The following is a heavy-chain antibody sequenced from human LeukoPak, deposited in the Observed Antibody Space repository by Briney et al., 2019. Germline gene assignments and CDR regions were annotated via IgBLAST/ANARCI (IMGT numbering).Heavy chain of an antibody. CDR3: ASRYYYDSSGYFFDY. CDR1: GGSISSSSYY. CDR2: IYYSGST. J-gene: IGHJ4*02. D-gene: IGHD3-22*01. Sequence: SETLSLTCTVSGGSISSSSYYWGWIRQPPGKGLECIGSIYYSGSTYYNPSLKSRVTISVDTSKNQFSLKLSSVTAADTAVYYCASRYYYDSSGYFFDYWGQATLVTVSS. V-gene: IGHV4-39*01.